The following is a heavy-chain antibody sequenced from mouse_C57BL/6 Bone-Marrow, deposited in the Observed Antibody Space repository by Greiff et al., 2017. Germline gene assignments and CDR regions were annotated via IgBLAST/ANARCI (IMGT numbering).Heavy chain of an antibody. CDR1: GYTFTSYW. CDR3: ARDGVTNTDFDY. CDR2: IDPSDSYT. Sequence: QVQLQQPGAELVKPGASVKLSCKASGYTFTSYWMQWVKQRPGQGLEWIGEIDPSDSYTTYNQKFKGKATLTVDTSSSTAYMQLSSLTSEDSAVYYCARDGVTNTDFDYWGQGTTLTVSS. J-gene: IGHJ2*01. V-gene: IGHV1-50*01. D-gene: IGHD2-3*01.